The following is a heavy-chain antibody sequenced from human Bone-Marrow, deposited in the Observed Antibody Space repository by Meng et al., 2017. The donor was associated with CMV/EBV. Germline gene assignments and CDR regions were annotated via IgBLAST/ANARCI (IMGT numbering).Heavy chain of an antibody. J-gene: IGHJ6*02. CDR3: ARDPGEGSYGMDV. CDR1: GFTFSSYS. V-gene: IGHV3-21*01. D-gene: IGHD1-14*01. Sequence: GGSLRLSCAASGFTFSSYSMNWVRQAPGKGLEWVSSISSSSSYIYYADSVKGRFTISRNNAKNSVYLQMNSLRAEDTAVYYCARDPGEGSYGMDVWGRGTAVTVYS. CDR2: ISSSSSYI.